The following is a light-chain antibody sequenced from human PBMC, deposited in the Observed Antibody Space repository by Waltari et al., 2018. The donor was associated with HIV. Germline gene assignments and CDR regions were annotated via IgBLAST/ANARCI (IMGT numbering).Light chain of an antibody. V-gene: IGLV3-25*03. CDR3: QSADSNASLWV. J-gene: IGLJ3*02. Sequence: SYELTQPPSVSVSPGQTARITCSGDALPKQYAYWYQQRPGQAPVLVIYKDTERPSGIPGRFSGSSSGTTATLTISGVQAQDEADYHCQSADSNASLWVFGGGTKLTVL. CDR2: KDT. CDR1: ALPKQY.